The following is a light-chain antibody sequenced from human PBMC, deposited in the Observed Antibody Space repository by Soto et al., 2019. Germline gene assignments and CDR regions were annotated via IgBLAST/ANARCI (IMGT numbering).Light chain of an antibody. Sequence: DIQMTQSPSSLSAFVGDTVTITCRESQDISNFLAWYQQKPGKVPKLLIYAASTLQSGVPSRFSGSGSGTVFTLTISSLQPEDVATYYCQKCKIAPFTFGGGTKVEMK. CDR2: AAS. CDR1: QDISNF. V-gene: IGKV1-27*01. J-gene: IGKJ4*01. CDR3: QKCKIAPFT.